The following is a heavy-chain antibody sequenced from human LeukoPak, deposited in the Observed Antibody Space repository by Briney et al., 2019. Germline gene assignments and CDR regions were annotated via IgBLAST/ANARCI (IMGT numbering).Heavy chain of an antibody. Sequence: SETLSLTCTVSGYSISSGYYWGWIRQPPGKGLEWIGSIYHSGSIYYNPSLKSRVTISVDTSKNQFSLKLSSVTAADTAVYYCARDDYYDSSGYPLSAFDIWGQGTMVTVSS. CDR1: GYSISSGYY. V-gene: IGHV4-38-2*02. J-gene: IGHJ3*02. D-gene: IGHD3-22*01. CDR2: IYHSGSI. CDR3: ARDDYYDSSGYPLSAFDI.